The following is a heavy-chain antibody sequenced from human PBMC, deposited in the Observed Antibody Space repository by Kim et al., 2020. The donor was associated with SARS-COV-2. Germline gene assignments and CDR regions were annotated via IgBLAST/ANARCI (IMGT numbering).Heavy chain of an antibody. CDR3: AREGTSPDYYDYGMDV. D-gene: IGHD1-7*01. Sequence: GGSLRLSCAASGFTFSSYSMNWVRQAPGKGLEWVSSISRSSSYIYYADSVKGRFTISRDHSKNSLYLQMNSLRAEDTAVYYCAREGTSPDYYDYGMDVWG. CDR2: ISRSSSYI. V-gene: IGHV3-21*01. J-gene: IGHJ6*01. CDR1: GFTFSSYS.